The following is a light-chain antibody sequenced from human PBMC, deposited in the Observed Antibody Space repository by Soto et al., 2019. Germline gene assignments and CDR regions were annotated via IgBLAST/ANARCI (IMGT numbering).Light chain of an antibody. CDR3: QQRSNWPLT. V-gene: IGKV3-11*01. CDR1: QSVSMH. J-gene: IGKJ4*01. CDR2: DTS. Sequence: EILLTQSPATLSLSPGEIASLWWRASQSVSMHLAWYQQKPGQAPRLLIYDTSNRATGIPARFSGSGSGTDFTLTISSLEPEDFAVYYCQQRSNWPLTFGGGTKVDTK.